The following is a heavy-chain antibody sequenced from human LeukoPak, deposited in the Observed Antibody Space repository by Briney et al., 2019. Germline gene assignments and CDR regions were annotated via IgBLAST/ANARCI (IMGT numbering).Heavy chain of an antibody. CDR3: ARGYCSGGSCYSYFYYNYMDV. CDR1: GGTFSSYA. J-gene: IGHJ6*03. D-gene: IGHD2-15*01. V-gene: IGHV1-69*13. CDR2: IIPLFVTP. Sequence: ASVKVSCEASGGTFSSYAISWVRQAPGQGLEWMGGIIPLFVTPHYAHKFQGRVTITADESTSTVYMELSSLRSEDTAVYYCARGYCSGGSCYSYFYYNYMDVWGKGTTVTVS.